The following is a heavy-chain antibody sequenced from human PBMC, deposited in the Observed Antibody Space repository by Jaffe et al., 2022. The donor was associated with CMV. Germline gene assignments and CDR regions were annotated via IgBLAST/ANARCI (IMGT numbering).Heavy chain of an antibody. Sequence: EVQLVESGGGLVKPGGSLRLSCAASGFTFSNAWMSWVRQAPGKGLEWVGRIKSKTDGGTTDYAAPVKGRFTISRDDSKNTLYLQMNSLKTEDTAVYYCTTSLYGDPLGYYYYYYMDVWGKGTTVTVSS. CDR1: GFTFSNAW. CDR2: IKSKTDGGTT. J-gene: IGHJ6*03. V-gene: IGHV3-15*01. CDR3: TTSLYGDPLGYYYYYYMDV. D-gene: IGHD4-17*01.